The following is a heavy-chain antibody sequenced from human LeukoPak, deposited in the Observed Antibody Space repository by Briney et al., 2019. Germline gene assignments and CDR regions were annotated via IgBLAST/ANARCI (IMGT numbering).Heavy chain of an antibody. V-gene: IGHV3-23*01. CDR3: AKDPNGDYVGAFDS. CDR2: ITGRGGT. CDR1: GLTFSNYA. Sequence: GGSLRLSCAASGLTFSNYAMTWVRQAPGKGLEWTSSITGRGGTSYTDSVKGRFTVYRDNSKNTLYLQMNSLRVGDTALYYCAKDPNGDYVGAFDSWGQGTMVTVSS. J-gene: IGHJ3*01. D-gene: IGHD4-17*01.